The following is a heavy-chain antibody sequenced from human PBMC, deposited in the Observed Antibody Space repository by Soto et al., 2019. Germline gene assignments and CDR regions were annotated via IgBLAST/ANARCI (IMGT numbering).Heavy chain of an antibody. CDR2: IYYSGST. Sequence: QLQLQESGPGLVKPSETLSLTCTVSGGSISSSSYYWGWIRQPPGKGLEWIGSIYYSGSTYYNPSLKSRVTISVDTSKNQFSLKLSSVTAADTAVYYCANLGYCTNGVCYMDAFDIWGQGTMVTVSS. J-gene: IGHJ3*02. CDR1: GGSISSSSYY. D-gene: IGHD2-8*01. CDR3: ANLGYCTNGVCYMDAFDI. V-gene: IGHV4-39*01.